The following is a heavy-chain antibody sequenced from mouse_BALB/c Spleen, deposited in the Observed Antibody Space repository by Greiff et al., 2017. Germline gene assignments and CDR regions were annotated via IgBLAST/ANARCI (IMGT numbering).Heavy chain of an antibody. D-gene: IGHD2-1*01. CDR1: GYSITSDYA. CDR3: ASRGLYGNFDY. Sequence: EVKLVESGPGLVKPSQSLSLTCTVTGYSITSDYAWNWIRQFPGNKLEWMGYISYSGSTSYNPSLKSRISITRDTSKNQFFLQLNSVTTEDTATYYCASRGLYGNFDYWGQGTTLTVSS. V-gene: IGHV3-2*02. CDR2: ISYSGST. J-gene: IGHJ2*01.